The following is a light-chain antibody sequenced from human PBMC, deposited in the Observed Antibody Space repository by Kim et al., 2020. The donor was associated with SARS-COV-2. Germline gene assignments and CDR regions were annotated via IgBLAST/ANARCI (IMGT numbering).Light chain of an antibody. CDR2: GNN. CDR3: NSRDSSGNQVV. Sequence: ALGQVVRITVQGDSLRSYYASWYQQKPAQGPVLVIYGNNNRPSGIPDRCSRSSAGNTACLTITGAQAEDEADYYCNSRDSSGNQVVFGGGTQLTVL. V-gene: IGLV3-19*01. J-gene: IGLJ2*01. CDR1: SLRSYY.